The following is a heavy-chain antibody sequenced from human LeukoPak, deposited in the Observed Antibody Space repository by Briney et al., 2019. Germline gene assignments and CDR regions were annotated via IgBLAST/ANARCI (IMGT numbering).Heavy chain of an antibody. CDR2: IYNSGST. CDR1: GFTFSTYA. J-gene: IGHJ4*02. V-gene: IGHV3-23*05. Sequence: GGSLRLSCAASGFTFSTYAMSWVRQAPGKGLEWVSVIYNSGSTDYADSVKGRFTISRDNSKNTLYLQMNSLRAEDTAVYYCAKPLLRGAPFDYWGQGTLVTVSS. CDR3: AKPLLRGAPFDY. D-gene: IGHD3-10*01.